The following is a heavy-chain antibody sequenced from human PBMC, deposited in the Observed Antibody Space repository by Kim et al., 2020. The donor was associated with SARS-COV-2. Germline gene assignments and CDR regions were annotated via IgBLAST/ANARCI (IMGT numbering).Heavy chain of an antibody. D-gene: IGHD6-19*01. CDR3: ARDQMGSGFGFDY. V-gene: IGHV3-33*01. J-gene: IGHJ4*02. Sequence: YADSVKGRFTISRDNSKNTLYLQMNSLRAEDTAVYYCARDQMGSGFGFDYWGQGTLVTVSS.